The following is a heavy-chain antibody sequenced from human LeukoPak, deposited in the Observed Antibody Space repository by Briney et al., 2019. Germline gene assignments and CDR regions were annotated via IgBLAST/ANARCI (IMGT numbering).Heavy chain of an antibody. D-gene: IGHD3-3*01. Sequence: ASVKVSCKASGYTFTSYDINLVRQATGQGLEWMGRKNANSGNTGYAQKFQGRVTMTRYTSISTAYMELSSLRSEDTAVYYCARGPRENVLRFLEWLLSPGDYFDYWGQGTLVTVSS. V-gene: IGHV1-8*01. CDR2: KNANSGNT. CDR1: GYTFTSYD. J-gene: IGHJ4*02. CDR3: ARGPRENVLRFLEWLLSPGDYFDY.